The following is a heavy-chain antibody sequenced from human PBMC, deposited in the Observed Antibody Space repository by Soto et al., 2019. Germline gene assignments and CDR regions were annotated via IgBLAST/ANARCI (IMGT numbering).Heavy chain of an antibody. J-gene: IGHJ6*02. CDR3: AREEELKLAAASYYYYGMDV. V-gene: IGHV4-4*02. CDR1: GGSISSSNW. D-gene: IGHD1-7*01. CDR2: IYHSVST. Sequence: QVQLQESGPGLVKPSGTLSLTCAVSGGSISSSNWWSWVRQPPGKGLEWIGEIYHSVSTNYNPSLNSLVSIPVGKTNHPLSLKLRSVTAADTAVYYCAREEELKLAAASYYYYGMDVWGLGTTVTVSS.